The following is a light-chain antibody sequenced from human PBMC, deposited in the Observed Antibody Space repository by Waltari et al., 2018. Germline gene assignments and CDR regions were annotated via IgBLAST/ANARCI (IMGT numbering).Light chain of an antibody. J-gene: IGLJ2*01. V-gene: IGLV2-14*03. CDR2: DVS. Sequence: QSALTQPASVSGSPGQSITISCPGTSSDVGGYAYVSWYQQHPGKAPKLMIYDVSKRPSGVSNRFSASKSGNTASLTIFDLQAEDEAAYYCSSYTSTTTYVLIGGGTKLTVL. CDR3: SSYTSTTTYVL. CDR1: SSDVGGYAY.